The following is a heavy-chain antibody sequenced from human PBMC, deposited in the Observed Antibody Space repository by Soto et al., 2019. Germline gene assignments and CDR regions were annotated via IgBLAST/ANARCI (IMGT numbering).Heavy chain of an antibody. J-gene: IGHJ4*02. CDR1: GFTFSSYA. V-gene: IGHV3-23*01. D-gene: IGHD3-9*01. CDR2: ISGSGGST. CDR3: AKSGGVLRYFVWLLAAVGGY. Sequence: EVQLLESGGGLVQPGWSLRLSCAASGFTFSSYAMSWVRQAPGKGLEGVSAISGSGGSTYYADSVKGRYTISRDNSKNTLYLQMNRLRAEDTAVYYCAKSGGVLRYFVWLLAAVGGYWGRGTLVTVCS.